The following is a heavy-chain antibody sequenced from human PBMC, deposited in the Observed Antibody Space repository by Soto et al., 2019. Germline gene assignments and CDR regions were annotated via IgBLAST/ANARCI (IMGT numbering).Heavy chain of an antibody. J-gene: IGHJ4*02. V-gene: IGHV1-8*01. CDR2: MNPNSGNT. CDR3: ARGRASGSYYLLDY. CDR1: GYTFSNYD. Sequence: ASVKVSCKASGYTFSNYDINWVRQATGQGLEWMGRMNPNSGNTGYAQKFQGRVTMTRNSSISTAYMELSSLRSEDTAVYYCARGRASGSYYLLDYWGQGTLVTVSS. D-gene: IGHD3-10*01.